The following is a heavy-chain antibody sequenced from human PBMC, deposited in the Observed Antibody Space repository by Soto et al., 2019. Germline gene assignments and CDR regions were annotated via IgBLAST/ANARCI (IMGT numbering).Heavy chain of an antibody. CDR3: AKGPQGGYYDSGAFYSSVP. CDR1: GGSFHGYY. CDR2: INHSRSA. D-gene: IGHD3-10*01. J-gene: IGHJ5*02. V-gene: IGHV4-34*01. Sequence: SETLSLTCAVYGGSFHGYYWSWLSQHPGKGLEWIGEINHSRSANYNPTFKSRVSISVDTSKNQLSLQLGSVSAADTAGYYCAKGPQGGYYDSGAFYSSVPWGQGTLVPVSS.